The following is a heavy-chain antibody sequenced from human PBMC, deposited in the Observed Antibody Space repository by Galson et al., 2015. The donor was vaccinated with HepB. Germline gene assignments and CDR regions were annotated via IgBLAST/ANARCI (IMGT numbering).Heavy chain of an antibody. J-gene: IGHJ4*02. V-gene: IGHV3-23*01. CDR3: AKKVGASTGRFDY. CDR2: ISGSGGST. CDR1: GFTFSSYA. Sequence: SLRLSCAASGFTFSSYAMSWVRQAPGKGLEWVSAISGSGGSTYYADSVKGRFTISRGNSKNTLYLQMNSLRAEDTAVYYCAKKVGASTGRFDYWGQGTLVAVSS. D-gene: IGHD1-26*01.